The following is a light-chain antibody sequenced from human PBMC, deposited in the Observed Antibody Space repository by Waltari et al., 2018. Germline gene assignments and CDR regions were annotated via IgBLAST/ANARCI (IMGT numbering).Light chain of an antibody. CDR1: QSVSSSY. V-gene: IGKV3-20*01. Sequence: EIVLTQSPGTLSLSPGARATLPCRASQSVSSSYLAWYQQKPGQAPRLLIYGASSRATGIPDRFSGSGSGTDFTLTISRLEPEDFAVYYCQQYGSSQYTFGQGTKLEIK. CDR3: QQYGSSQYT. J-gene: IGKJ2*01. CDR2: GAS.